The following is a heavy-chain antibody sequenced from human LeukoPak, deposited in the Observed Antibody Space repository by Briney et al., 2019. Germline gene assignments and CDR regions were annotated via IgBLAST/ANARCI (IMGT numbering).Heavy chain of an antibody. CDR3: ARGPKSRYSSGLDY. J-gene: IGHJ4*02. CDR2: IDADGST. Sequence: PSGGSVRLSCAASGFTFSSFWMHWVRQAPEKGLVWVSRIDADGSTNYADSVKGRFSISRDNAKNTLYLQMNSLRVEDTAVYYCARGPKSRYSSGLDYWGQGTLVTVSS. V-gene: IGHV3-74*01. CDR1: GFTFSSFW. D-gene: IGHD6-19*01.